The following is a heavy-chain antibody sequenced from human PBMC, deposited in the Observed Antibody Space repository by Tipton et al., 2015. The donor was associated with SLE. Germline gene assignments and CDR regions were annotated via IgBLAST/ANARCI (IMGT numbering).Heavy chain of an antibody. V-gene: IGHV5-51*03. J-gene: IGHJ3*02. CDR2: IYPGDSDT. Sequence: QLVQFGAEVKKPGESLKISCKGSGYRFNSYWIGWVRQMPGKGLEWMGIIYPGDSDTRYSPSFQGQVTISADKSISTAYLQWSSLKASDTAMYYCARPRGGYAAGDAFDIWGQGTMVTVSS. CDR1: GYRFNSYW. CDR3: ARPRGGYAAGDAFDI. D-gene: IGHD5-12*01.